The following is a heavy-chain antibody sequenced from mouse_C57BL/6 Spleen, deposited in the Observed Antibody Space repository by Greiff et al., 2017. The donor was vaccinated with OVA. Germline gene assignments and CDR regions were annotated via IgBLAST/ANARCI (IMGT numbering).Heavy chain of an antibody. CDR2: INPSSGYT. Sequence: VQLVESGAELAQPGASVKLSCKASGYTFTSYWMHWVKQRPGQGLEWIGYINPSSGYTKYNQKFKDKATLTADKSSSKAYLHLSILTYASSAVSYCTRDYGSTSPWAIDYWGQGTSVTVSS. V-gene: IGHV1-7*01. CDR3: TRDYGSTSPWAIDY. D-gene: IGHD1-1*01. J-gene: IGHJ4*01. CDR1: GYTFTSYW.